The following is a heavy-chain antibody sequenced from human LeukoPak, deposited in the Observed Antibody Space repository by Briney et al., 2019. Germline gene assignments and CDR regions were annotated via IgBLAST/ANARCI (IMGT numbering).Heavy chain of an antibody. CDR1: GGTFSSYA. D-gene: IGHD3-22*01. CDR3: ARARGLYYYDSSGYYYGHFQH. V-gene: IGHV1-69*01. J-gene: IGHJ1*01. CDR2: IIPIFGTA. Sequence: SVKVSCKASGGTFSSYAISWVRQAPGQGLEWMGGIIPIFGTANYAQKFQGRVTITADESTSTAYMELSSLRSEATAVYYCARARGLYYYDSSGYYYGHFQHWGQGTLVIVSS.